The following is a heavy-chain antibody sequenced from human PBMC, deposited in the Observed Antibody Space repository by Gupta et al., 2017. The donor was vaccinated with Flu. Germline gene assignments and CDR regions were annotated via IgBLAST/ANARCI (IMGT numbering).Heavy chain of an antibody. Sequence: NWVRQAPGKGLEWSALITSTSSSVYYADSVKGRFTISRDNAKNSLYLQMNSLRVEDTAVYYCARDDTLVTGDSFYYYYMDVWGQGTTVTVSS. CDR2: ITSTSSSV. J-gene: IGHJ6*03. V-gene: IGHV3-48*03. D-gene: IGHD2-21*02. CDR3: ARDDTLVTGDSFYYYYMDV.